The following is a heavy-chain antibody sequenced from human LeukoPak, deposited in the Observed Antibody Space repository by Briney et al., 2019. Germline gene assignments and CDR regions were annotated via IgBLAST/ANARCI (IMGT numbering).Heavy chain of an antibody. CDR2: XXSSGNTI. V-gene: IGHV3-48*03. D-gene: IGHD3-22*01. CDR1: GFTFSXYX. J-gene: IGHJ4*02. Sequence: PGGSLRLSCXASGFTFSXYXXXXXXQAPXXXXXWVSYXXSSGNTIYXXDXVXXRXXXSRDNAKNSLYLQMNSLRAEDTAVYYCAREVLIGDFDYWGQGTLVTVSS. CDR3: AREVLIGDFDY.